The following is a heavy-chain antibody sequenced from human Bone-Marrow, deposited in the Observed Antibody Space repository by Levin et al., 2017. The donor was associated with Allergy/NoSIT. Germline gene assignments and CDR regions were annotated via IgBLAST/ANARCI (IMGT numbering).Heavy chain of an antibody. V-gene: IGHV3-23*01. D-gene: IGHD3-10*01. Sequence: GESLKISCAASGFTFSNYAMSWVRQALGKGLEWVSGISGSGDSTYDGDSVKGRFTISRDNSKNTLYLQMNSLRAEDTAVYYCAKDRDFYGSGSLGNWGQGTLVTVSS. J-gene: IGHJ4*02. CDR1: GFTFSNYA. CDR2: ISGSGDST. CDR3: AKDRDFYGSGSLGN.